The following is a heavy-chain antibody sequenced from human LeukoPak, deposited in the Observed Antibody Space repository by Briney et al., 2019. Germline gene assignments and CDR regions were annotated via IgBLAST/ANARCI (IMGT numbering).Heavy chain of an antibody. D-gene: IGHD3-16*01. Sequence: GGTLRLSCAASGFTFSSYGMSWVRQAPGKGLEWVSAISGSGGSTFYADSVKGRFTISRDNSKNTLYLQMNSLRDEDTAIYYCAKALAYYDYVWGSPYFDYWGQGTLVTVSS. CDR3: AKALAYYDYVWGSPYFDY. V-gene: IGHV3-23*01. CDR1: GFTFSSYG. CDR2: ISGSGGST. J-gene: IGHJ4*02.